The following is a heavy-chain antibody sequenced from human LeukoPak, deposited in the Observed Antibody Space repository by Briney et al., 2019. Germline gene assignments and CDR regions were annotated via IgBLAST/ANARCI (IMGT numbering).Heavy chain of an antibody. J-gene: IGHJ5*01. D-gene: IGHD1-1*01. CDR1: GFTFSGYW. CDR2: ISSSSSPI. V-gene: IGHV3-48*02. CDR3: ARDCRLNCARQPGFDS. Sequence: GSLRLSCAASGFTFSGYWMHWVRQAPGKGLEWVSYISSSSSPINYADSVKGRFTISRDNAKNSLYLQMNSLRDEDTAVYYCARDCRLNCARQPGFDSWGQGTLVTVSS.